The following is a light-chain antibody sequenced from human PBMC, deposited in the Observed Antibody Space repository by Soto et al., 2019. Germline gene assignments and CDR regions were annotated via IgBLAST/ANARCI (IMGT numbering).Light chain of an antibody. Sequence: EMVLTQSPATLSLSPGERATLSCRASQSVSSYLAWYQQKPGQAPRLLIYDASNRATGIPARFSGSGSGTDFTLTISSLEPEDFAVYYCQQRSIWPQTFGQGTKLEIK. V-gene: IGKV3-11*01. CDR3: QQRSIWPQT. CDR1: QSVSSY. J-gene: IGKJ2*01. CDR2: DAS.